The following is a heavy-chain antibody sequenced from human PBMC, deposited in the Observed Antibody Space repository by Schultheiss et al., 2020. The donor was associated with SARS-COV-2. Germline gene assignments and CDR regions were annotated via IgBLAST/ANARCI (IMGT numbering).Heavy chain of an antibody. Sequence: GSLRLSCTVSGGSISSYYWSWIRQPPGKGLEWIGYIYYSGSTNYNPSLKSRVTISVDTSKNQFSLKLSSVTAADTAVYYCARGYSNYDFDYWGQGTLVTVSS. J-gene: IGHJ4*02. CDR3: ARGYSNYDFDY. D-gene: IGHD4-11*01. V-gene: IGHV4-59*01. CDR2: IYYSGST. CDR1: GGSISSYY.